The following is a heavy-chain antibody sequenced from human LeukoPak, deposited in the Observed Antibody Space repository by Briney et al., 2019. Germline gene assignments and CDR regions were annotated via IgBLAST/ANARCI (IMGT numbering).Heavy chain of an antibody. CDR2: IKSKTDGGTT. D-gene: IGHD6-19*01. V-gene: IGHV3-15*01. CDR3: TTPDSSGFHDAFDI. CDR1: GFTFSNAW. Sequence: GGSLRLSCAASGFTFSNAWMSWVRQAPGKGLEWVGRIKSKTDGGTTDYAAPVKGRFTISRDDSKNTLYLQMNSLKTEDTAVYYCTTPDSSGFHDAFDIWGQGTMVTVSS. J-gene: IGHJ3*02.